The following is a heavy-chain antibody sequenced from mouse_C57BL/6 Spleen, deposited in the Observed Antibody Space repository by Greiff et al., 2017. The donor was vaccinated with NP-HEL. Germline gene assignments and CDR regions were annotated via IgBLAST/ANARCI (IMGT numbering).Heavy chain of an antibody. J-gene: IGHJ3*01. CDR3: ARSPYYYGSSPWFAY. CDR1: GFSLSTFGMG. V-gene: IGHV8-8*01. Sequence: QVTLKESGPGILQPSQTLSLTCSFSGFSLSTFGMGVGWIRQPSGKGLEWLAHIWWDDDKYYNPALKSRLTISKDTSKNQVFLKSANVDTADTATYYCARSPYYYGSSPWFAYWGQGTLVTVSA. CDR2: IWWDDDK. D-gene: IGHD1-1*01.